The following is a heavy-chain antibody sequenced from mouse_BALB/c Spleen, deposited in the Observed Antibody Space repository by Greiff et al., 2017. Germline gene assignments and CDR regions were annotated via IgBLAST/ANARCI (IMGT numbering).Heavy chain of an antibody. CDR3: ARRGITTVVAPFDY. Sequence: EVKLEESGGGLVQPGGSLKLSCAASGFDFSRYWMSWVRQAPGKGLEWIGEINPDSSTINYTPSLKDKFIISRDNAKNTLYLQMSKVRSEDTALYYCARRGITTVVAPFDYWGQGTTLTVSS. D-gene: IGHD1-1*01. V-gene: IGHV4-1*02. J-gene: IGHJ2*01. CDR1: GFDFSRYW. CDR2: INPDSSTI.